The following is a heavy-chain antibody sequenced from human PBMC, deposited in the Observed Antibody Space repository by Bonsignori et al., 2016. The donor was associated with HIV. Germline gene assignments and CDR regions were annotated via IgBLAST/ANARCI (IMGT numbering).Heavy chain of an antibody. J-gene: IGHJ4*02. CDR1: GFTFNSYS. CDR3: ARESLHLTGDPSDFDY. V-gene: IGHV3-21*06. Sequence: GESLKISCAASGFTFNSYSMNWVRQAPGKGLEWVSSISSASHYADSMKGRFTISRDNAKNSLYLQMNSLRAEDTAVYYCARESLHLTGDPSDFDYWGQGTLVTVSS. D-gene: IGHD7-27*01. CDR2: ISSAS.